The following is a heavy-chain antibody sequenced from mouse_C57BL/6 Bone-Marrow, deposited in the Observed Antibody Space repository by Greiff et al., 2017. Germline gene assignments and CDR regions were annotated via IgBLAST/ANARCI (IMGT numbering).Heavy chain of an antibody. CDR2: IDPENGDT. CDR1: GFNIKDDY. CDR3: TIFYGSSFYYFDY. Sequence: VQLQQSGAELVRPGASVKLSCTASGFNIKDDYMHWVKQRPEQGLEWIGWIDPENGDTEYASKFQGKATITADTSSNTAYLQLSILTSAYTAVYYCTIFYGSSFYYFDYWGQGTTLTVSS. J-gene: IGHJ2*01. V-gene: IGHV14-4*01. D-gene: IGHD1-1*01.